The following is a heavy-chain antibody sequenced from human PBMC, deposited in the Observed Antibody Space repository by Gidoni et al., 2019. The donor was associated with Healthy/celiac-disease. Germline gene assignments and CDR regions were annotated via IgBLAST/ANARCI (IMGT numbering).Heavy chain of an antibody. CDR3: TRLLYDYIWGSVGDAFDI. J-gene: IGHJ3*02. V-gene: IGHV3-73*02. CDR2: ISSKANSYAT. D-gene: IGHD3-16*01. Sequence: EVQLVESGGGLVQPGGYVKLYCAASGFTFSGSALQWVRQVSVKGLGWVGRISSKANSYATAYASSVKGRFTISRDDSKNTAYLQINSLNTEDTAVYYCTRLLYDYIWGSVGDAFDIWGQGTMVTVSS. CDR1: GFTFSGSA.